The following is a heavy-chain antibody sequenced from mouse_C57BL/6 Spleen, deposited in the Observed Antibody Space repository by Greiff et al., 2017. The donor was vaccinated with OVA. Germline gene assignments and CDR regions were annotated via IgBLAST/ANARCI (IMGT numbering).Heavy chain of an antibody. V-gene: IGHV5-4*01. Sequence: DVQLVESGGGLVKPGGSLKLSCAASGFTFSSYAMSWVRQTPEKRLEWVATISDGGSYTYYPDNVKGRFTISRDNAKNNLYLQMSHLKSEDTAMYYCAREGDSNSFAYWGQGTLVTVSA. CDR1: GFTFSSYA. D-gene: IGHD2-5*01. CDR2: ISDGGSYT. CDR3: AREGDSNSFAY. J-gene: IGHJ3*01.